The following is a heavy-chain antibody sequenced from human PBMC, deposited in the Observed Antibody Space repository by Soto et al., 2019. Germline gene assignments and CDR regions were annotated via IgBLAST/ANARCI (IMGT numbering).Heavy chain of an antibody. CDR1: GYTFTSYG. V-gene: IGHV1-18*01. CDR3: ARDRMVRGMPNDYYYGMDV. CDR2: ISAYNGNT. Sequence: QVQLVQSGAEVKKPGASVKVSCKASGYTFTSYGISWVRQAPGQGLEWMGWISAYNGNTNYAQKRQGRGTMTTDTTTSTAYMELRSMRSDDTAVYYCARDRMVRGMPNDYYYGMDVWGQGTTVTVSS. J-gene: IGHJ6*02. D-gene: IGHD3-10*01.